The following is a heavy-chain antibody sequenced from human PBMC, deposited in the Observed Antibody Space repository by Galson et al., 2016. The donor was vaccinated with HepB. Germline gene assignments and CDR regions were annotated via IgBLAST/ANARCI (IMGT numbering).Heavy chain of an antibody. CDR2: INPNSGDT. Sequence: SVKVSCKASGYNFKGYGLSWVRQAPGQGLEWMGRINPNSGDTHYGQKFQGRVTMTRDTSITTVYMEGRRLRSDDTATYYCARDAVGFDFWGQGTLVTVSS. CDR1: GYNFKGYG. V-gene: IGHV1-2*06. D-gene: IGHD1-26*01. CDR3: ARDAVGFDF. J-gene: IGHJ4*02.